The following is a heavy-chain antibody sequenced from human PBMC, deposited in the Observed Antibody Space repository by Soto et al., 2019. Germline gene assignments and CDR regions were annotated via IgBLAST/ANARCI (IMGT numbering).Heavy chain of an antibody. Sequence: QVQLQESGPGLVKPSETLFLTCTVSGGSISSYYWSWIRQPPGKGLEWIGYIYYSGSTNYNPSLKSRVTISVDTSKNQFSLKLSSVTAADTAVYYCARYFAAYGMDVWGQGTTVTVSS. CDR3: ARYFAAYGMDV. CDR2: IYYSGST. D-gene: IGHD2-15*01. V-gene: IGHV4-59*01. J-gene: IGHJ6*02. CDR1: GGSISSYY.